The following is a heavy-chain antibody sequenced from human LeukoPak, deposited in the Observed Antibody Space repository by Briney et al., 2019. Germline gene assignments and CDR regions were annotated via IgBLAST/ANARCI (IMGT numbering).Heavy chain of an antibody. Sequence: PGGSLRLSCTASGFTFSGSSMHWVRQASGKGLEWVGRIRTKGNSYATAYAASMKGRFTISRDDSKNTAYLQMTSLKTEDTAVYYCAKARGGYGDYFDYWGQGTLVTVSS. V-gene: IGHV3-73*01. CDR3: AKARGGYGDYFDY. D-gene: IGHD5-12*01. CDR2: IRTKGNSYAT. J-gene: IGHJ4*02. CDR1: GFTFSGSS.